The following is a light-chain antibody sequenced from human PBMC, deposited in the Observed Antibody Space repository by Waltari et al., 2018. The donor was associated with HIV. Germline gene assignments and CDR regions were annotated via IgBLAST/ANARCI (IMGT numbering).Light chain of an antibody. Sequence: DINMTQSPSYLSATVGDRVTITCRASQNIINYLNWYHQSPWKPPKLLIFHASALQDGVSSRFSGRGSGTEFTLSIAGLQPDDFGTYSCQQTFSPPRTFGPGT. CDR1: QNIINY. V-gene: IGKV1-39*01. CDR2: HAS. J-gene: IGKJ3*01. CDR3: QQTFSPPRT.